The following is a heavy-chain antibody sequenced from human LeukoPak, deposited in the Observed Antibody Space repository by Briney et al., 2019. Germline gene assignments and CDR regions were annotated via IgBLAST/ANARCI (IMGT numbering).Heavy chain of an antibody. J-gene: IGHJ4*02. CDR2: VSYGGTNK. CDR1: GSTFSNYA. D-gene: IGHD4-17*01. V-gene: IGHV3-30*18. CDR3: VKVTFDYGDYAGPFDC. Sequence: GRSLRLSCAASGSTFSNYAMHWVRQAPGKGPEWVAVVSYGGTNKHYADSVKGRFTISRDNSNNMLYLQMDSLRTEDTAVYYCVKVTFDYGDYAGPFDCWGQGTLVTVSS.